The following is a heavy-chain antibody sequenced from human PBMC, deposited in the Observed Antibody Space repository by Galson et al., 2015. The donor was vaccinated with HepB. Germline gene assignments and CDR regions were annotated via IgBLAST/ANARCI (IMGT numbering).Heavy chain of an antibody. CDR1: GFIFSSYS. J-gene: IGHJ4*02. CDR2: IDSSSSTI. V-gene: IGHV3-48*04. D-gene: IGHD5-12*01. CDR3: ARDGSSFGGFDY. Sequence: SLRLSCAASGFIFSSYSMNWVRQAPGKGLEWVSYIDSSSSTIYYADSVRGRFTISRDNAKNSLYLQMNSLRAEDTAVYYCARDGSSFGGFDYWGQGTLVTVSS.